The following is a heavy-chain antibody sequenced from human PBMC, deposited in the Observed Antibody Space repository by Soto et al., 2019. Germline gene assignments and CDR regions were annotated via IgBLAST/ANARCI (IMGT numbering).Heavy chain of an antibody. V-gene: IGHV3-30*18. J-gene: IGHJ5*02. CDR1: GFTFSSYG. D-gene: IGHD3-3*01. Sequence: GGSLRLSCAASGFTFSSYGMHWVRQAPGKGLEWVAVISYDGSNKYYADSVKGRFTISRDNSKNTLYLQMNSLRAEDTAVYYCAKDGDFWSGSYQGDPWGQGTLVTVSS. CDR3: AKDGDFWSGSYQGDP. CDR2: ISYDGSNK.